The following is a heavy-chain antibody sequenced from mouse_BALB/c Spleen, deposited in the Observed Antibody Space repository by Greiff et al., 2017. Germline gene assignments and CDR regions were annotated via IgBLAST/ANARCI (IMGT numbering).Heavy chain of an antibody. CDR1: GFNIKDTY. J-gene: IGHJ2*01. Sequence: EVQLQQSGAELVKPGASVKLSCTASGFNIKDTYMHWVKQRPEQGLEWIGRIDPANGNTKYDPKFQGKATITADTSSNTAYLQLSSLTSEDTAVYYCARERWSHWGYFDYWGQGTTLTVSS. CDR2: IDPANGNT. CDR3: ARERWSHWGYFDY. D-gene: IGHD2-3*01. V-gene: IGHV14-3*02.